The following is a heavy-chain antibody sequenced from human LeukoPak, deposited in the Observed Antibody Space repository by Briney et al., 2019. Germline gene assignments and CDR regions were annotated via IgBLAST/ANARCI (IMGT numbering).Heavy chain of an antibody. V-gene: IGHV3-7*01. J-gene: IGHJ5*02. Sequence: GGSLRLSCEASGLTFSRDWMGWVRQAPGKGLEWVASIKQDGSEKYYVDSVKGRLTISRDNAKNSLYLQMNSLRVEDTAVYYCARSPGGQGTLVTVSS. CDR2: IKQDGSEK. CDR3: ARSP. CDR1: GLTFSRDW.